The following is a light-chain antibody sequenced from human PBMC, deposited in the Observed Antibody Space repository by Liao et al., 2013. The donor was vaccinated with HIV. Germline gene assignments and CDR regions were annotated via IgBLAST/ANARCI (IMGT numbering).Light chain of an antibody. CDR2: YDS. CDR1: NVGSKS. J-gene: IGLJ1*01. CDR3: QVWDSFSDHYV. V-gene: IGLV3-21*01. Sequence: SYVLTQPPSVSVAPGKTAKITCGGNNVGSKSVHWYQQKPGQAPVLVIYYDSDRPSGIPERFSGSNSGNTATLSISRVEAGDEADYYCQVWDSFSDHYVFGGGTKVTVL.